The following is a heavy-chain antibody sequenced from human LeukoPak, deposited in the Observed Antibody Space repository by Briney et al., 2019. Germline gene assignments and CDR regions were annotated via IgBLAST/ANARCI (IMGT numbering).Heavy chain of an antibody. CDR3: AKSRHYYDSSGSLDY. CDR2: ISGSGGST. J-gene: IGHJ4*02. CDR1: GFTFSSYA. Sequence: PGGSLRLSCAASGFTFSSYAMSWVRQAPGKGLEWVSAISGSGGSTYYADSVKGRFTISRDNSKNTLYLQMNSLRAEDTAVYYCAKSRHYYDSSGSLDYWGQGTLVTVSS. V-gene: IGHV3-23*01. D-gene: IGHD3-22*01.